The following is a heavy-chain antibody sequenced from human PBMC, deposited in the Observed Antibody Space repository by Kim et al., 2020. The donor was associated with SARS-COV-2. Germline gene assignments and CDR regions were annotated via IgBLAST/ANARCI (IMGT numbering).Heavy chain of an antibody. V-gene: IGHV1-3*01. J-gene: IGHJ3*02. D-gene: IGHD1-26*01. Sequence: YSQKFQGRVTITRDTSASTAYMELSSLRSEDTAVYYCASISGGYWDAFDIWGQGTMVTVSS. CDR3: ASISGGYWDAFDI.